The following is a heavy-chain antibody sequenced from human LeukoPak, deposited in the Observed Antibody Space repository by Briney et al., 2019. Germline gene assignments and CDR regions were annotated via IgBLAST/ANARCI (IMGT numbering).Heavy chain of an antibody. CDR2: ISTQTGNT. J-gene: IGHJ4*02. CDR3: ARGAYGDK. Sequence: ASVKVSCKASGYTLTSYGINWMRQAPGQGLEWLGWISTQTGNTDFAQEVQGRLTLTTDRSTNTAYMELRSLTSDDTAVYYCARGAYGDKWGQGTMVTVSS. V-gene: IGHV1-18*01. CDR1: GYTLTSYG. D-gene: IGHD4-17*01.